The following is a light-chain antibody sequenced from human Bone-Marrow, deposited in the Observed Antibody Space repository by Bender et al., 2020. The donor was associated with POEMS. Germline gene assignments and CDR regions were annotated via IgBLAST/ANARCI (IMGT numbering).Light chain of an antibody. Sequence: SYELTQPSSVSVSPGQTARITCSGDVLAKKYARWFQQKPGQAPVLVIYKDSERPSGIPERFSGSSSGTTVTLTLSGAQVEDEADYYCYSAAETSHVFGPGTKVTVL. J-gene: IGLJ1*01. CDR1: VLAKKY. CDR3: YSAAETSHV. V-gene: IGLV3-27*01. CDR2: KDS.